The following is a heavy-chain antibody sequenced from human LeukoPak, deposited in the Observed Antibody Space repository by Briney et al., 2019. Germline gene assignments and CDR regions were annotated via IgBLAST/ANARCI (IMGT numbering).Heavy chain of an antibody. CDR1: GFTFDDYA. D-gene: IGHD2-15*01. Sequence: GGSLRPSCAASGFTFDDYAMHWVRQAPGKGLEWVSGISWNSGSIGYADSVKGRFTISRDNAKNSLYLQMNSLRAEDTALYYCAKEVVMVNYYYGMDVWGQGTTVTVSS. CDR3: AKEVVMVNYYYGMDV. V-gene: IGHV3-9*01. J-gene: IGHJ6*02. CDR2: ISWNSGSI.